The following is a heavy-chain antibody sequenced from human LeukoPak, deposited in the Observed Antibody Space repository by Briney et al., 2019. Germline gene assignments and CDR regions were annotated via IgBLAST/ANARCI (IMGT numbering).Heavy chain of an antibody. J-gene: IGHJ4*02. CDR3: AKDNSSSCYLPLTSYLQRQIFDY. D-gene: IGHD6-13*01. V-gene: IGHV3-23*01. CDR2: ISGSGGST. CDR1: GFTFSSYA. Sequence: GGSLRLSCAASGFTFSSYAMSWVRQAPGKGLEWVSAISGSGGSTYYADSVKGRFTISRDNSKNTLYLQMNSLRAEDTAVYYCAKDNSSSCYLPLTSYLQRQIFDYWGQGTLVTVSS.